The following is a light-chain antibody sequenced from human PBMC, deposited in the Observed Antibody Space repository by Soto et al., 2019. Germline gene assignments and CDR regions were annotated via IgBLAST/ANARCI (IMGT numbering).Light chain of an antibody. CDR2: EVT. Sequence: QSALTQPPSASGSLGQSVTISCTGTSSDVGGYNYVSWHQQHPGKAPKVMMYEVTKRPPGVPDRFSGSKSGNTASLTVSGLQAEDEADYYCSSFAGGGNPVLLGGGTKLNVL. V-gene: IGLV2-8*01. J-gene: IGLJ2*01. CDR1: SSDVGGYNY. CDR3: SSFAGGGNPVL.